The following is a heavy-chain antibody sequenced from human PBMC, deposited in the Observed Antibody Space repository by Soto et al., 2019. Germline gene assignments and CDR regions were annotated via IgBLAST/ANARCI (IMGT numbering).Heavy chain of an antibody. CDR1: GFTFSSYA. D-gene: IGHD2-15*01. Sequence: GGSLRLSCAASGFTFSSYAMSWVRQAPGKGLEWVSAISGSGGSTYYADSVKGRFTISRDNSKNTLYLQMNSLRAEDTAVYYCAKDRGRERIRAATPYYFDYWGQGTLVTVSS. J-gene: IGHJ4*02. CDR3: AKDRGRERIRAATPYYFDY. CDR2: ISGSGGST. V-gene: IGHV3-23*01.